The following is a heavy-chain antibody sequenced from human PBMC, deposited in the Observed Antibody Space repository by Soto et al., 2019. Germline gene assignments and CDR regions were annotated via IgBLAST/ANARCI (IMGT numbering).Heavy chain of an antibody. D-gene: IGHD6-25*01. Sequence: SETLSLTCTVTGGTISGYYWTWIRQSAGGGLEWIGRIYSSGSTNYNPSLKSRLTMSIDTSKNEFSLRLNSVTAADTAVYYCAGQTFTIAAASYGRSNWFDPWGPGTLVTVSS. CDR2: IYSSGST. J-gene: IGHJ5*02. V-gene: IGHV4-4*07. CDR3: AGQTFTIAAASYGRSNWFDP. CDR1: GGTISGYY.